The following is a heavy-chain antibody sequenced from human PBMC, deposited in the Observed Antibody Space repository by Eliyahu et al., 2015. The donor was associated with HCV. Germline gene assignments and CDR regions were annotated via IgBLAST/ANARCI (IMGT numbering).Heavy chain of an antibody. CDR1: GFTFSSYS. CDR3: ARDLNSGSYPMGAFDI. J-gene: IGHJ3*02. CDR2: ISSSSSYI. Sequence: EVQLVESGGGLVKPGGSLRLSCAASGFTFSSYSMNWVRQAPGKGLEWVSSISSSSSYIYYADSVKGRFTISRDNAKNSLYLQMNSLRAEDTAVYYCARDLNSGSYPMGAFDIWGQGTMVTVSS. D-gene: IGHD1-26*01. V-gene: IGHV3-21*01.